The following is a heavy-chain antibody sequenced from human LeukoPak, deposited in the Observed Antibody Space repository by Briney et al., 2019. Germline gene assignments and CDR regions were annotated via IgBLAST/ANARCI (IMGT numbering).Heavy chain of an antibody. CDR3: ARGVDSSGYYAGGSFDY. Sequence: SETLSLTCTVSGGSFSNSYWSWIRQPPGKGLEYIGYIYYSGTTNYNPSLKSRVTISVDTSKNQFSLKLSSVTAADTAVYYCARGVDSSGYYAGGSFDYWGQGTLVTVSS. J-gene: IGHJ4*02. D-gene: IGHD3-22*01. V-gene: IGHV4-59*01. CDR2: IYYSGTT. CDR1: GGSFSNSY.